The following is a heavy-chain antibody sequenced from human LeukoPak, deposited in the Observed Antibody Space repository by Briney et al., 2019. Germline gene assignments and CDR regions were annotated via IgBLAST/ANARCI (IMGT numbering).Heavy chain of an antibody. CDR1: GFTVSSNY. D-gene: IGHD3-10*01. CDR2: IKEDGSDK. Sequence: PGGSLRLSCAASGFTVSSNYMSWVRQAPGKGLEWVATIKEDGSDKYYVDSVRGRFTISRDNAENSLYLQMNSLRAEDTALYYCVRDGIRDIPGIITIRYDYWGQGTLVTVSS. V-gene: IGHV3-7*05. J-gene: IGHJ4*02. CDR3: VRDGIRDIPGIITIRYDY.